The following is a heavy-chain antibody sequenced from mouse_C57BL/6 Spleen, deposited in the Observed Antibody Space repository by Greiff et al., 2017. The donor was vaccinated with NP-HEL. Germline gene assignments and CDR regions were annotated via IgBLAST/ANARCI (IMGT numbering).Heavy chain of an antibody. CDR3: ARAIPYYYGSSSWYFDV. Sequence: VQLKESGGGLVKPGGSLKLSCAASGFTFSSYAMSWVRQTPEKRLEWVATISDGGSYTYYPDNVKGRFTISRDNAKNNLYLQMSHLKSEDTAMYYCARAIPYYYGSSSWYFDVWGTGTTVTVSS. V-gene: IGHV5-4*01. CDR1: GFTFSSYA. J-gene: IGHJ1*03. D-gene: IGHD1-1*01. CDR2: ISDGGSYT.